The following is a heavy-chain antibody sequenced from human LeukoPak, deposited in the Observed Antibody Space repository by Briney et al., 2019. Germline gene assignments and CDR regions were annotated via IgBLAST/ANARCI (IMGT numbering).Heavy chain of an antibody. CDR2: ISSSGGTT. V-gene: IGHV3-48*04. J-gene: IGHJ5*02. D-gene: IGHD3-9*01. CDR1: AFTFSDYS. CDR3: ARRLTKAVDL. Sequence: GGSLRLSCAASAFTFSDYSMNWVRQAPGKGLEWVSYISSSGGTTYYADSVKGRFTISRDNAKNSLYLQMNSLRAEDTAVYYCARRLTKAVDLWGQGTLVTVSS.